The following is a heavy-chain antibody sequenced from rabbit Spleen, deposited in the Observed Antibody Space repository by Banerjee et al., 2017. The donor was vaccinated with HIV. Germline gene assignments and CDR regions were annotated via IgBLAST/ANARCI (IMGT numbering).Heavy chain of an antibody. J-gene: IGHJ4*01. Sequence: QSLEESGGDLVKPGASLTLTCTASGFSFSYSDYMCWVRQPPGKGPEWIACIGAGISYTIYYATWAKGRFTISKTSSTTVTLQMTSLTAADTATYFCARDRPGSDNFDLWGPGTLVTVS. D-gene: IGHD3-1*01. CDR1: GFSFSYSDY. CDR3: ARDRPGSDNFDL. V-gene: IGHV1S40*01. CDR2: IGAGISYTI.